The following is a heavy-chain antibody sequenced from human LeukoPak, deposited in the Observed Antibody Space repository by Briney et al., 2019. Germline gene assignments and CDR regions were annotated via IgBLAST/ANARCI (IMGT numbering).Heavy chain of an antibody. CDR3: ARASPYYDILTGYYLTYSDY. Sequence: SETLSLTCAVYGGSFSGYYWSWIRQPPGKGLEWIGEINHSGSTNYNPSLKSRVTISVDTSKNQFSLKLSSVTAADTAVYYCARASPYYDILTGYYLTYSDYWGQGTLVTVSS. J-gene: IGHJ4*02. V-gene: IGHV4-34*01. CDR1: GGSFSGYY. D-gene: IGHD3-9*01. CDR2: INHSGST.